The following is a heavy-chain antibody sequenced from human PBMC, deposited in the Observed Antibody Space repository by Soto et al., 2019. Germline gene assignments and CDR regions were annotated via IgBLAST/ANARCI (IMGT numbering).Heavy chain of an antibody. D-gene: IGHD3-22*01. CDR3: ARRGGDYYDSSGYYLDAFDI. CDR2: IWYDGSNK. V-gene: IGHV3-33*01. CDR1: GFTFSSYG. J-gene: IGHJ3*02. Sequence: AGGSLRLSCAASGFTFSSYGMHWVRQAPGKGLEWVAVIWYDGSNKYYADSVKGRFTISRDNSKNTLYLQMNSLRAEDTAVYYCARRGGDYYDSSGYYLDAFDIWGQGTMVPV.